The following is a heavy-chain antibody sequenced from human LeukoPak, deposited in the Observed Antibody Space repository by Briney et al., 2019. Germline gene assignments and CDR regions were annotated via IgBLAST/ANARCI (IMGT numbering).Heavy chain of an antibody. CDR1: GDSVSGNTVA. CDR2: TYYRSKWYS. CDR3: AREDYGGNSGTYFDY. V-gene: IGHV6-1*01. Sequence: SQTLSLTCAISGDSVSGNTVAWNWIRQSPSRGLEWLGRTYYRSKWYSDYAESVKSRITINPDTSKNQFSLQLGSVTPEDTAVYYCAREDYGGNSGTYFDYWGQGTLVTVSS. D-gene: IGHD4-23*01. J-gene: IGHJ4*02.